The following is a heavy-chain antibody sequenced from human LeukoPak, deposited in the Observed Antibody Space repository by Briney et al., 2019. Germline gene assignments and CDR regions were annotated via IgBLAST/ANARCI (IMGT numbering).Heavy chain of an antibody. CDR1: GFTFSRYA. J-gene: IGHJ4*02. D-gene: IGHD6-13*01. Sequence: PGGSLRLSCAASGFTFSRYAMSWVRQAPGKALEWVSGINVSGGSTNYADSVKGRFTISRDNSKSTLFLQMNSLRAEDTAVYYCVKEMGSSWYFFDFWGQGTLVTVSS. CDR2: INVSGGST. V-gene: IGHV3-23*01. CDR3: VKEMGSSWYFFDF.